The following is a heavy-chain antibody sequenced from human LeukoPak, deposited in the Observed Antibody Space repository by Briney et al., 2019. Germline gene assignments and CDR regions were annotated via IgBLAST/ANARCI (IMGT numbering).Heavy chain of an antibody. CDR2: ITNDGSST. CDR1: GLTFSSHW. D-gene: IGHD3-22*01. J-gene: IGHJ4*02. CDR3: ARAPRDGDDSSGYYYFDY. V-gene: IGHV3-74*01. Sequence: GGSLRLSCAASGLTFSSHWMHWVRQAPGKGLVWVSRITNDGSSTTYADSVKGRFTISRDNAKNMLYLQVNSLRAEDTAVYYCARAPRDGDDSSGYYYFDYWGQGTLVTVSS.